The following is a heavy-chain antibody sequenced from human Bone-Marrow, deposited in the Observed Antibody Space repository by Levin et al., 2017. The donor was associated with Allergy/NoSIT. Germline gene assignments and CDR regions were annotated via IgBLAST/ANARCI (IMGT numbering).Heavy chain of an antibody. D-gene: IGHD2-2*01. CDR3: ARETWRCSSTSCRGGYYYYYYMDV. CDR2: INTNTGNP. J-gene: IGHJ6*03. CDR1: GYTFTSYA. Sequence: GESLKISCKASGYTFTSYAMNWVRQAPGQGLEWMGWINTNTGNPTYAQGFTGRFVFSLDTSVSTAYLQISSLKAEDTAVYYCARETWRCSSTSCRGGYYYYYYMDVWGKGTTVTVSS. V-gene: IGHV7-4-1*02.